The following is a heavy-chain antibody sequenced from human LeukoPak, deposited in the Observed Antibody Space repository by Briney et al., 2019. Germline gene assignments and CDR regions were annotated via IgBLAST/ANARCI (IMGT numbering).Heavy chain of an antibody. Sequence: GGSLRLPCAASGFTFSSYSMNWVRQAPGKGLEWVSSISSSSTYIYYADSVKGRFTISRDNAKNSLSLQMNSLRAEDTAVYYCARDADSDYFYWGQGTLVTVSS. CDR3: ARDADSDYFY. J-gene: IGHJ4*02. V-gene: IGHV3-21*01. CDR1: GFTFSSYS. CDR2: ISSSSTYI. D-gene: IGHD4-11*01.